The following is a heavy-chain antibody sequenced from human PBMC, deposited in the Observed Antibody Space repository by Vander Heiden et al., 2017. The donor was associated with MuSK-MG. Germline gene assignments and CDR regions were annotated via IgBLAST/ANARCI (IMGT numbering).Heavy chain of an antibody. Sequence: QVQPVESGGGVVQPGRSLRLSCAAPGFTFRGSIMHWVRQAPGQGLEWIALIPHDGGNEQYADAVRGRFTISRDDSRNTVFLQMNSLRDEDTALYYCAIERGSSGYAGWFGPWGQGTLVTVSS. CDR1: GFTFRGSI. V-gene: IGHV3-30-3*01. D-gene: IGHD1-26*01. CDR3: AIERGSSGYAGWFGP. J-gene: IGHJ5*02. CDR2: IPHDGGNE.